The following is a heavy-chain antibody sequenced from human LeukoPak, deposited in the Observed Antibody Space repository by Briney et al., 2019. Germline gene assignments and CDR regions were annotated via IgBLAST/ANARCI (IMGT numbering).Heavy chain of an antibody. J-gene: IGHJ2*01. CDR3: ARYYGDYLGYFDL. V-gene: IGHV4-31*11. D-gene: IGHD4-17*01. CDR2: IYYSGST. Sequence: SETLSLTCAVSGGSISSGGYYWSWIRQHPGKGVEWIGYIYYSGSTFYNPSLKSRVTISIDTTENQFSLKLSSVTAADTAVYYCARYYGDYLGYFDLWGRGTLVTVSS. CDR1: GGSISSGGYY.